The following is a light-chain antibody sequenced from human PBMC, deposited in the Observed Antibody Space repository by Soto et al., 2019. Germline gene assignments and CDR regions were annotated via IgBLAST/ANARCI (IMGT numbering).Light chain of an antibody. CDR2: AAS. J-gene: IGKJ1*01. V-gene: IGKV1-39*01. Sequence: DIQMTQSPSSLSASVGDRVTITCRASQGISTYLNWYQQRPGKAPKLLIYAASTLQSGVPSRFSGSGSGTDITLTISCLQSEDFATYYCQQCNNWPQWTFGQGTKVDIK. CDR3: QQCNNWPQWT. CDR1: QGISTY.